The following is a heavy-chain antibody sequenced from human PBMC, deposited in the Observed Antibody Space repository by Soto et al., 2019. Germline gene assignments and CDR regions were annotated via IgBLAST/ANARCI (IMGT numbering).Heavy chain of an antibody. Sequence: GGSLRLSCAASGFTFSSYEMNWVRQAPGKGLEWVSYISSSGSTIYYADSVKGRFTISRDNAKNSLYLQMNSLRAEVTAVYYCARERAYYYDSSGYYYFDYWGQGTLVTVSS. J-gene: IGHJ4*02. CDR1: GFTFSSYE. V-gene: IGHV3-48*03. D-gene: IGHD3-22*01. CDR3: ARERAYYYDSSGYYYFDY. CDR2: ISSSGSTI.